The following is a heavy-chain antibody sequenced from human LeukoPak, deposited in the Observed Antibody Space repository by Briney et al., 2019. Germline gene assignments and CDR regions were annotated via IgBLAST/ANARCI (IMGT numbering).Heavy chain of an antibody. D-gene: IGHD3-10*01. Sequence: GGSLRLSCAASVFSFSTYWLSWVRQAPGEGLEWVANINQDGTERYLVDSVKGRFTISRDNGKNSVFLQMNSLRDEDTAVYYCTRTLAARSFYFDYWGRGTLVTVSS. CDR3: TRTLAARSFYFDY. CDR1: VFSFSTYW. CDR2: INQDGTER. J-gene: IGHJ4*02. V-gene: IGHV3-7*01.